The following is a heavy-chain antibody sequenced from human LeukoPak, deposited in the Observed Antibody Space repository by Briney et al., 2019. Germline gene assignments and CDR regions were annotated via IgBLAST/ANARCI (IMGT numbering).Heavy chain of an antibody. V-gene: IGHV3-23*01. D-gene: IGHD3-22*01. Sequence: PGGSLRLSCAVSGITLSNYGMSWVRQAPGKGLEWVAGISDRGSRKNYVDSVKGRFTISTDHPKNTLYLQINSLRAEDTAVYFCAKRGVVIRVILVGFHKEAYYFDSWGQGALVTVSS. CDR2: ISDRGSRK. CDR1: GITLSNYG. J-gene: IGHJ4*02. CDR3: AKRGVVIRVILVGFHKEAYYFDS.